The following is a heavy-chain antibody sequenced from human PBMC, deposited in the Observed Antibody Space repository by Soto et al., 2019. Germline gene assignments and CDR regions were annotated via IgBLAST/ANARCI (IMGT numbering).Heavy chain of an antibody. D-gene: IGHD3-10*01. CDR2: INAGNNNI. J-gene: IGHJ3*02. CDR1: GYTFTSYA. V-gene: IGHV1-3*01. CDR3: ARGGWFQRRSFDI. Sequence: EASVKVSCKASGYTFTSYAMHWVRQAPGQRLEWMGWINAGNNNIKYLQKFQGRVTITRDTSASTAYMELSSLRSEDTAVYYCARGGWFQRRSFDIWGQGTMVTVSS.